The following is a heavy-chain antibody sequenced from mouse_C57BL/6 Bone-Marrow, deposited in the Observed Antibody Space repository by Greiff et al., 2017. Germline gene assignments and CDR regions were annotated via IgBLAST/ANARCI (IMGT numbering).Heavy chain of an antibody. Sequence: QVQLQQPGAELARPGASVKLSCKASGYTFTSYGIRWVKQRTGQGLEWIGEIYPRSGNTYYNEKFKGKATLTVDKSSSTAYMELRSLTSEDSAVYFCARWGGSYYAMDYWGQGTSVTVSS. CDR1: GYTFTSYG. V-gene: IGHV1-81*01. CDR3: ARWGGSYYAMDY. CDR2: IYPRSGNT. J-gene: IGHJ4*01.